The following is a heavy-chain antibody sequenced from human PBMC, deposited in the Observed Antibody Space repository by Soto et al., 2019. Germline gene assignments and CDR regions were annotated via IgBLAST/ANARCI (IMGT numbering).Heavy chain of an antibody. CDR1: GFTFSSYA. CDR3: AKPYYDFWSGYPSSRDY. CDR2: ISGSGGST. Sequence: EVQLLESGGGLVQPGGSLRLSCAASGFTFSSYAMSWVRQAPGKGLEWVSAISGSGGSTYYADSVKGRFTISRDNSKNTLYLQMNSLRAEDTAVYYCAKPYYDFWSGYPSSRDYWGQGTLFTVSS. J-gene: IGHJ4*02. D-gene: IGHD3-3*01. V-gene: IGHV3-23*01.